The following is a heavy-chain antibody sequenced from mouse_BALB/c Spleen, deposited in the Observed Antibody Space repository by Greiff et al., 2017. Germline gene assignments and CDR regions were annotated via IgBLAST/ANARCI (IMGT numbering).Heavy chain of an antibody. D-gene: IGHD2-1*01. V-gene: IGHV5-4*02. CDR1: GFTFSDYY. CDR2: ISDGGSYT. J-gene: IGHJ3*01. Sequence: EVQGVESGGGLVKPGGSLKLSCAASGFTFSDYYMYWVRQTPEKRLEWVATISDGGSYTYYPDSVKGRFTISRDNAKNNLYLQMSSLKSEDTAMYYCARTGNYVGWFAYWGQGTLVTVSA. CDR3: ARTGNYVGWFAY.